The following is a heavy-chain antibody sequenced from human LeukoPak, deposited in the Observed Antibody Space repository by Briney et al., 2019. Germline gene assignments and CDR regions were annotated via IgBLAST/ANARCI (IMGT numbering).Heavy chain of an antibody. CDR3: ARGYYGDYVYYYYGMDV. D-gene: IGHD4-17*01. CDR1: GYSFTSYW. CDR2: IIPIFGTT. V-gene: IGHV1-69*01. Sequence: KISCKGSGYSFTSYWISWVRQAPGQGLEWMGGIIPIFGTTNYAQKFQGRVTITADESTSTAYMELSSLRSEDTAVYYCARGYYGDYVYYYYGMDVWGQGTTVTVSS. J-gene: IGHJ6*02.